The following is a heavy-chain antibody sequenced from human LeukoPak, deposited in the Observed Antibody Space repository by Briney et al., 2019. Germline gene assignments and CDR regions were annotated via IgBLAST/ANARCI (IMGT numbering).Heavy chain of an antibody. CDR3: ARLSADRTGSYTPKY. Sequence: ASVKVSCKASGYTFTSYGIGWVRQAPGQGLEWMGWISAYNGNTNYAQKLQGRVTMTTDTSTSTAYMELRSLRSDDTAVYYCARLSADRTGSYTPKYWGQGTLVTVSS. J-gene: IGHJ4*02. CDR1: GYTFTSYG. CDR2: ISAYNGNT. V-gene: IGHV1-18*01. D-gene: IGHD1-26*01.